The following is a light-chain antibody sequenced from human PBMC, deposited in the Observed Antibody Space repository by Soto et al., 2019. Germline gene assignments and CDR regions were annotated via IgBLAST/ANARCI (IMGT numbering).Light chain of an antibody. CDR2: GAS. CDR3: QQYNNWPLT. V-gene: IGKV3-15*01. CDR1: QSVSSN. J-gene: IGKJ4*01. Sequence: EKVMTQSPVTLSVSPGERATLSCRASQSVSSNLAWYQQKPGQAPRLLIYGASTRATGIPARFSGSGSGTEFTLTISSLQSEDFAFYYCQQYNNWPLTFGGGTKVEIK.